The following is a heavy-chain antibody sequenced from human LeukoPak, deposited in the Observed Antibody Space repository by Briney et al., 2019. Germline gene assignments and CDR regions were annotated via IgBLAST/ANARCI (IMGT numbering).Heavy chain of an antibody. CDR3: AKDERYTYGYYFDS. V-gene: IGHV3-33*06. CDR1: GFIFNNHG. J-gene: IGHJ4*02. D-gene: IGHD5-18*01. CDR2: IWYDGSEK. Sequence: SGGSLRLSCAASGFIFNNHGMHWVRQAPGKGPEWVALIWYDGSEKFYGDSVKGRFTISRDNSKSALYLQMNSLRAEDTAVYYCAKDERYTYGYYFDSWGQGTLVTVSS.